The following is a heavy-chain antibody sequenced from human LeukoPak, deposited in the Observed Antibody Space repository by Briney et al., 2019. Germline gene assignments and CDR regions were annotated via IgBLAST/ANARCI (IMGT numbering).Heavy chain of an antibody. CDR1: GFTFSSYA. V-gene: IGHV3-30*04. CDR3: ASDFYYGSGSYSFDY. D-gene: IGHD3-10*01. Sequence: GGSLRLSCAASGFTFSSYAMHWVRQAPGKGLGWVAVISYDGSNKYYADSVKGRFTISRDNSKNTLYLQMNSLRAEDTAVYYCASDFYYGSGSYSFDYWGQGTLVTVSS. J-gene: IGHJ4*02. CDR2: ISYDGSNK.